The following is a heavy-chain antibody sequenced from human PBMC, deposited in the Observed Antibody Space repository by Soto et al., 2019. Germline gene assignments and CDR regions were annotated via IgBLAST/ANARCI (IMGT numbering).Heavy chain of an antibody. D-gene: IGHD5-12*01. Sequence: EVQLEESGGGLVQPEGSLRVSCAASGFTLSRYSMNWVRQIPGKGLEWLSYIDSSSDTIYYADSVKGRFIISRDNAKNSLYLQMNNMIEEDTAVYYCARGGVATIFGDSWGQGNLDTVSS. CDR3: ARGGVATIFGDS. CDR1: GFTLSRYS. V-gene: IGHV3-48*02. J-gene: IGHJ5*01. CDR2: IDSSSDTI.